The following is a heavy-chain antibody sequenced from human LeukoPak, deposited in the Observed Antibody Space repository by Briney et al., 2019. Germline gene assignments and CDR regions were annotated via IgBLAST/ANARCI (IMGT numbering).Heavy chain of an antibody. CDR2: INHSGST. D-gene: IGHD3-10*01. V-gene: IGHV4-34*01. CDR1: GGSFSGYY. CDR3: ARDYYGSGSTIDP. J-gene: IGHJ5*02. Sequence: KSSETLSLTCAVYGGSFSGYYWSWIRQPPGKGLEWIGEINHSGSTNYNPSLKSRVTISVDTSKNQFSLKLSSVTAADTAVYYCARDYYGSGSTIDPWGQGTLVTVSS.